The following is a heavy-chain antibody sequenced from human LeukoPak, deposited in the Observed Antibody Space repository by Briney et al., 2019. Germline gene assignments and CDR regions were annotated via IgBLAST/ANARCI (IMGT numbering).Heavy chain of an antibody. V-gene: IGHV1-2*02. CDR3: ARASITIFGVVMGDY. D-gene: IGHD3-3*01. CDR2: IDPNSGGT. CDR1: GYTFNGYY. J-gene: IGHJ4*02. Sequence: ASVKVSCKASGYTFNGYYMHWVRQAPGQGLEWMGWIDPNSGGTNYAQKFQGRVTMTRDTSISTAYMELSRLRSDDTAVYYCARASITIFGVVMGDYWGQGTLVTVSS.